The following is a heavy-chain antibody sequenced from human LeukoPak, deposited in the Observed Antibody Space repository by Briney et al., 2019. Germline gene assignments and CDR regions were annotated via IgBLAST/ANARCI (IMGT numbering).Heavy chain of an antibody. Sequence: ASVKVSCKASRYTFTGYYMHWVRQAPGQGLEWMGWINPNSGGTNYAQKFQGRVTMSKDTSISTAYMELSRLRSDDTAVYYCARGVGSGWYEGDYWGQGTLVTVSS. CDR3: ARGVGSGWYEGDY. CDR1: RYTFTGYY. CDR2: INPNSGGT. J-gene: IGHJ4*02. V-gene: IGHV1-2*02. D-gene: IGHD6-19*01.